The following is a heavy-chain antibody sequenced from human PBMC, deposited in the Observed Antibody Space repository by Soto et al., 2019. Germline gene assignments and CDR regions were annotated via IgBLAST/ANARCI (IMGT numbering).Heavy chain of an antibody. J-gene: IGHJ4*02. CDR1: GNSFTTFW. CDR3: ARLGLTPYAPDS. Sequence: XESLMISCKGSGNSFTTFWIAWVRQLPGKGLEWMGMIYPGDSDTRYSPSFQGQVTISADKSISTAYLQWGSLMASDTAIYYCARLGLTPYAPDSWGQGPLVTVSS. V-gene: IGHV5-51*01. CDR2: IYPGDSDT. D-gene: IGHD3-9*01.